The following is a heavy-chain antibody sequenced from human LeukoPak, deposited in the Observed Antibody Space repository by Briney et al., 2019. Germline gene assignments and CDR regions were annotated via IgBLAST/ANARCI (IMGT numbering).Heavy chain of an antibody. CDR3: AKVAKYFYGPETYYFFEQ. V-gene: IGHV3-11*04. Sequence: GGSLRLSCAASGFTFSDYYMSWIRQAPGKGLEWISYISSSGSTIYYADSVKGRFTISRDNAKNSLYLQMNSLRVEDTAVYYCAKVAKYFYGPETYYFFEQWGQGTPVTASS. CDR2: ISSSGSTI. J-gene: IGHJ4*02. CDR1: GFTFSDYY. D-gene: IGHD3-10*01.